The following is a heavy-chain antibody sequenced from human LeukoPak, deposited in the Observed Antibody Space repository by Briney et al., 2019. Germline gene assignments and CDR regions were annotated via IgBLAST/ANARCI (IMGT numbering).Heavy chain of an antibody. J-gene: IGHJ3*02. CDR3: ARDRGLLDGFDI. CDR2: IYYSGST. D-gene: IGHD3-10*01. Sequence: SETLSLTCTVSGGSISSYYWSWIRQPPGKGLEWIGYIYYSGSTNYNPSLKSRVTISVDTSKNQFSLKLSPVTAADTAVYYCARDRGLLDGFDIWGQGTMVTVSS. CDR1: GGSISSYY. V-gene: IGHV4-59*01.